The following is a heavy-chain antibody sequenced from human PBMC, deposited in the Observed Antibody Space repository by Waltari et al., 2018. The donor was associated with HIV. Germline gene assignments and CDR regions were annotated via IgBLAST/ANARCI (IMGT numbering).Heavy chain of an antibody. J-gene: IGHJ4*02. CDR3: ARVFGPDPTESYFMY. D-gene: IGHD3-10*02. CDR1: GGTFSRNA. CDR2: IIPMFGTS. Sequence: QLVQSGAEVKKPGSPMKVSCKASGGTFSRNAVSWVRQAPGQGLEWMGGIIPMFGTSNYAQKFQGRVSITADESTSTVYMELSSLTSEDTAIYYCARVFGPDPTESYFMYWGQGSLVIVSS. V-gene: IGHV1-69*01.